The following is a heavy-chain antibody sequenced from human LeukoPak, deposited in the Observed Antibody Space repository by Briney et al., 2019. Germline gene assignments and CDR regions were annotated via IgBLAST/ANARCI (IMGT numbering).Heavy chain of an antibody. J-gene: IGHJ4*02. Sequence: SETLSLTCAVYGGSFSGYYWSWIRQPPGKGLEWIGEINHSGSTNYNPSLKSRVTMSVDTSKNQFSLKLSSVTAADTAVYYCARDGGYSSGWPYFDYWGQGTLVTVSS. V-gene: IGHV4-34*01. CDR1: GGSFSGYY. CDR2: INHSGST. D-gene: IGHD6-19*01. CDR3: ARDGGYSSGWPYFDY.